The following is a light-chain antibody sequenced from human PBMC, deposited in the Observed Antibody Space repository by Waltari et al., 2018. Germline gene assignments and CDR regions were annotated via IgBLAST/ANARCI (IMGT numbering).Light chain of an antibody. J-gene: IGKJ4*01. CDR1: AIISNDH. CDR3: HQYGSPPLT. CDR2: GAS. V-gene: IGKV3-20*01. Sequence: EIVLTQFPDTLSLSPGERVALSCRASAIISNDHLSWYQQQPGQAPRLLIYGASRSATSVPDRFSGSGSGTDFTLTISRLEPEDFAFYYCHQYGSPPLTFGGGVKVEIK.